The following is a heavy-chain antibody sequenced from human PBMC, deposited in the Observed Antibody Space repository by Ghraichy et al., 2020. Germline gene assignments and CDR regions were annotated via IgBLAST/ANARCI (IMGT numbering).Heavy chain of an antibody. CDR2: ITWNSGTI. CDR3: VKDIGGSSYDILTGSRRYYYSGMDV. D-gene: IGHD3-9*01. J-gene: IGHJ6*02. V-gene: IGHV3-9*01. Sequence: GGSLRLSCAASGFTFDDYAMHWVRQAPGKGLEWVSGITWNSGTIAYADSLKGRFTISRDNAKNSLYLQMDSLRPEDTALYYCVKDIGGSSYDILTGSRRYYYSGMDVWGQGTTVTVSS. CDR1: GFTFDDYA.